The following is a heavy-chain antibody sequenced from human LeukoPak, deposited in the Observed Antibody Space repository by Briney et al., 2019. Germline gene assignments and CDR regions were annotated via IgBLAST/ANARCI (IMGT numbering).Heavy chain of an antibody. J-gene: IGHJ4*02. D-gene: IGHD3-22*01. CDR2: INLDGSVI. CDR3: ATSDDSSGSD. Sequence: GGSLTLSCAASGFTFSGYWMSWVRQAPGKGLEWVANINLDGSVIHYVDSAKGRFTISRDNAKNSLHLQMNYLRAEDTAFYYCATSDDSSGSDWGQGTLVTVSS. CDR1: GFTFSGYW. V-gene: IGHV3-7*01.